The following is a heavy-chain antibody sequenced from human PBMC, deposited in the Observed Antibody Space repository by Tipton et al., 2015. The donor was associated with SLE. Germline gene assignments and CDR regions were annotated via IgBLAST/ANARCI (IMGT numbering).Heavy chain of an antibody. CDR1: GGSISSGGYY. CDR2: IYYSGST. D-gene: IGHD3-3*01. V-gene: IGHV4-31*03. J-gene: IGHJ6*03. CDR3: ARLTIFGVVIIGNYCYYMDV. Sequence: TLSLTCTVSGGSISSGGYYWSWIRQHPGKGLEWIGYIYYSGSTYYNPSLKSRVTISVDTSKNQFSLKLSSVTAADTAVYYCARLTIFGVVIIGNYCYYMDVWGKGTTVTVSS.